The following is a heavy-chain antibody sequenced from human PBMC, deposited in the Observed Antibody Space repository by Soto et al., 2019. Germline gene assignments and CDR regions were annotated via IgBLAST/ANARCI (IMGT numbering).Heavy chain of an antibody. J-gene: IGHJ6*02. D-gene: IGHD3-3*01. CDR2: ISGSSSTI. V-gene: IGHV3-48*01. CDR1: GFTFSSYS. Sequence: GGSLRLSCAASGFTFSSYSMNWVRQAPGKGLEWVSYISGSSSTIYYADSVQGRFTISRDNSKNTLYLQMNSLGAEDTAVYYCAKDVLRFLEWLAFYGMDVWGQGTTVTVS. CDR3: AKDVLRFLEWLAFYGMDV.